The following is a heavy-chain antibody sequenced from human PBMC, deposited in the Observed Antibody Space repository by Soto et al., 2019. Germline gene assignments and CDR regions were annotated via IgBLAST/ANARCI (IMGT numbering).Heavy chain of an antibody. CDR1: GGTFSSYA. CDR3: ARSKLGYCSSTSCPNWFDP. D-gene: IGHD2-2*01. J-gene: IGHJ5*02. CDR2: IIPIFGTA. Sequence: SVKVSCKASGGTFSSYAISWVRQAPGQGLEWMGGIIPIFGTANYAQKFQGRVTITADGSTSTAYMELSSLRSEDTAVYYCARSKLGYCSSTSCPNWFDPWGQGTLVTVSS. V-gene: IGHV1-69*13.